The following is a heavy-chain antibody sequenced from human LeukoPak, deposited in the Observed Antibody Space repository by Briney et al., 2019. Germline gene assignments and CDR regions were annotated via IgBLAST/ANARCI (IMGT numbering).Heavy chain of an antibody. J-gene: IGHJ4*02. CDR3: ARKCRSTSCYNY. D-gene: IGHD2-2*01. CDR1: GGSFSGYY. CDR2: INHNGSS. Sequence: SETLSLTCAASGGSFSGYYWSWILQPPGKGLQWIGEINHNGSSNYNTSLKSRVTISVDKSKNQFSLKLSSVTAADPAVYYCARKCRSTSCYNYWGQGTLVTVPS. V-gene: IGHV4-34*01.